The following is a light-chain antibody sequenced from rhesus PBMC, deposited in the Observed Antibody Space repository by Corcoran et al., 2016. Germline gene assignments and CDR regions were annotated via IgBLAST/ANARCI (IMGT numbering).Light chain of an antibody. CDR3: QHGYGTPFT. CDR2: KAS. J-gene: IGKJ3*01. V-gene: IGKV1-74*01. Sequence: DIQMTQSPSSLSASVGDRVTITCRARENVNNYLNWYQQKPGKAPKLLIYKASTLQSGVPSRLSGSGSGTDYTFTISSLQPEDVATYYCQHGYGTPFTFGPGTKLDIK. CDR1: ENVNNY.